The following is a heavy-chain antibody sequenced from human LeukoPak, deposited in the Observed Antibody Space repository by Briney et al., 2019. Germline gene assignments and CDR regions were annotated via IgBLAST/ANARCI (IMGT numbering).Heavy chain of an antibody. CDR2: INSNGGST. CDR1: GFAFSSCT. CDR3: AREVDGSGTFDY. V-gene: IGHV3-64*01. Sequence: GGSLRLSCAASGFAFSSCTMHWVRQAPGERLEYVSAINSNGGSTFYANSVKGRFTVSRDNSKNTLYLHMGSLRGEDMAVYYYAREVDGSGTFDYWGQGALVTVSS. J-gene: IGHJ4*02. D-gene: IGHD3-10*01.